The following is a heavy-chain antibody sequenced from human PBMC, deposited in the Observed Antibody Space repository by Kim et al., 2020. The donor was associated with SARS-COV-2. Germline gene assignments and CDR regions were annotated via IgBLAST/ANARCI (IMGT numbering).Heavy chain of an antibody. D-gene: IGHD6-13*01. V-gene: IGHV3-30*18. J-gene: IGHJ4*02. CDR2: ISYDGSNK. CDR1: GFTFSSYG. CDR3: AKDSTLSIAAAGTLDY. Sequence: GGSLRLSCAASGFTFSSYGMHWVRQAPGKGLEWVAVISYDGSNKYYADSVKGRFTISRDNSKNSLYLQMNSLRAEDTAVYYCAKDSTLSIAAAGTLDYWGRGTLVTVSS.